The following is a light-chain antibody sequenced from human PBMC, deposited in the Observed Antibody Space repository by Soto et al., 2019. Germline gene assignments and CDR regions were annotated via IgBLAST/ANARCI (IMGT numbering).Light chain of an antibody. CDR1: SSNIGAGYD. V-gene: IGLV1-40*01. CDR3: QSYDSSLSVSYV. Sequence: QSVLTQPPSVSGAPGQRVNISCTGSSSNIGAGYDVHWYQQRPGIAPKLLIYGNKNRPSGVHDRFTGSDSVTSAYLAITELQAEDEADYYFQSYDSSLSVSYVFGTGTKVTVL. CDR2: GNK. J-gene: IGLJ1*01.